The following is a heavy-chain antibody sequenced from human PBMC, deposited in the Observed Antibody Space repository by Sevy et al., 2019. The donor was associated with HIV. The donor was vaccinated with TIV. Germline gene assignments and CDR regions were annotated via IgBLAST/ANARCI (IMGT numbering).Heavy chain of an antibody. CDR2: VRSKGDGGTE. CDR1: GFMFSDAW. CDR3: TTEGAD. Sequence: GGSLRLSCAASGFMFSDAWLSWVRQGPGKGREWVGRVRSKGDGGTEEYATPVKGRFIIARDDSKNMLYLQMNNLKIEDTGVYYCTTEGADWGQGTRVTVSS. J-gene: IGHJ4*02. V-gene: IGHV3-15*01.